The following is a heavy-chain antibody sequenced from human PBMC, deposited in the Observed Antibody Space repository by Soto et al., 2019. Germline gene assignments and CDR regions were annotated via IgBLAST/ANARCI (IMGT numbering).Heavy chain of an antibody. V-gene: IGHV4-34*01. CDR3: ARLGGYYQAFDQ. Sequence: SETLSLTCAVYGGSFSGYYWTWIRQPPGTGLEWIGEINHSGSTNYNPSLKSRVTISLDTSKNQFSLKLTSVTAADTAVYYCARLGGYYQAFDQWGQGSLVTVSS. J-gene: IGHJ4*02. D-gene: IGHD3-22*01. CDR1: GGSFSGYY. CDR2: INHSGST.